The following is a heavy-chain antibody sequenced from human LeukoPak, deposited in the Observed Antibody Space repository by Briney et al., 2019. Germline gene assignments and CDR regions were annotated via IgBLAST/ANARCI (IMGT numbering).Heavy chain of an antibody. J-gene: IGHJ4*02. CDR2: IYTTGFT. V-gene: IGHV4-4*07. Sequence: PSETLSLTCTVSGGFISNYYWSWIRQPAGKGLEWIGRIYTTGFTNYHPSLKSRVTVSIDTSKNQFYLKLTSVTAADTAVYYCAREDYNFLWGQGTLVTVSS. D-gene: IGHD3-3*01. CDR3: AREDYNFL. CDR1: GGFISNYY.